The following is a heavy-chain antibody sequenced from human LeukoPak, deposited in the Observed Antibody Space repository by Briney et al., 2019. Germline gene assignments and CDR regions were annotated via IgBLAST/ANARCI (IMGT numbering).Heavy chain of an antibody. CDR1: GGSFSGYY. Sequence: NPSETLSLTCAVYGGSFSGYYWSWIRQLPGKGLEWIGEINHSGSTNYNPSLKSRVTISVDTSKNQFSLKLSSVTAADTAVYYCARTPWIAADYFDYWGQGTLVTVSS. V-gene: IGHV4-34*01. J-gene: IGHJ4*02. CDR3: ARTPWIAADYFDY. CDR2: INHSGST. D-gene: IGHD6-13*01.